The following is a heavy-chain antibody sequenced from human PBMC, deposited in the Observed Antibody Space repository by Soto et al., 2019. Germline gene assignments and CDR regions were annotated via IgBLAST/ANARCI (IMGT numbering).Heavy chain of an antibody. V-gene: IGHV4-38-2*02. Sequence: PSETLSLTCAVSGYSISSGYYWGWIRQPPGPGLEWIGSIYHSGSTYYNPSLKSRLTISVDTSKNHFSLRLTSVTAADTAVYYCARDLWVEPELYYYGMDVWGQGTTVTVS. CDR3: ARDLWVEPELYYYGMDV. CDR1: GYSISSGYY. D-gene: IGHD1-1*01. CDR2: IYHSGST. J-gene: IGHJ6*02.